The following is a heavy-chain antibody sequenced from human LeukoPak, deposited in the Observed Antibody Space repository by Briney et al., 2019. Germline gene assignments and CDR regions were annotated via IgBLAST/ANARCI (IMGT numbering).Heavy chain of an antibody. CDR3: TTEAPIVVVPAAMPDFDY. D-gene: IGHD2-2*01. J-gene: IGHJ4*02. CDR1: GFTFGDYA. V-gene: IGHV3-49*04. Sequence: GGSLRLSCTASGFTFGDYAMSWVRQAPGKGLEWVGFIRSKAYGGTTDYAAPVKGRFTISRDDSKNTLYLQMNSLKTEDTAVYYCTTEAPIVVVPAAMPDFDYWGQGTLVTVSS. CDR2: IRSKAYGGTT.